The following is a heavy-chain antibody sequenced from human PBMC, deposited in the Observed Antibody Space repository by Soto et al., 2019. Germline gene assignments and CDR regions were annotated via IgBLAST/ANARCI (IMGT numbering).Heavy chain of an antibody. Sequence: GGSLRLSCAASGFTFSSYAMHWVRQAPGKGLEWVAVISYDGSNKYYADSVKGRFTISRDNSKNTLYLQMNSLRAEDTAVYYCARDSPPYCSGGSCSRGWFDPWGQGTLVTVSS. CDR3: ARDSPPYCSGGSCSRGWFDP. CDR1: GFTFSSYA. J-gene: IGHJ5*02. D-gene: IGHD2-15*01. V-gene: IGHV3-30-3*01. CDR2: ISYDGSNK.